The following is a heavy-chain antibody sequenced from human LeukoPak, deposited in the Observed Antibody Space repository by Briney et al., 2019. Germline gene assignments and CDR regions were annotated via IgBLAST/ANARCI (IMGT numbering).Heavy chain of an antibody. CDR1: GGSVSSASYY. J-gene: IGHJ4*02. CDR3: ARMDTAMFDY. D-gene: IGHD5-18*01. Sequence: SETLSLTCTVSGGSVSSASYYWTWIRQPPGKGLEWIGYIYASGNTNYNPSLKSRVTISVDTSKNQFSLKLSSVTAADTAVYYCARMDTAMFDYWGQGTLVTVSS. CDR2: IYASGNT. V-gene: IGHV4-61*01.